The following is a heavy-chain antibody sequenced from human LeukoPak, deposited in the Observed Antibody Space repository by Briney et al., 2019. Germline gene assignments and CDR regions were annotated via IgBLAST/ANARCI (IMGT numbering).Heavy chain of an antibody. D-gene: IGHD6-13*01. CDR2: INHSGST. CDR3: ARGGYSSSWYVGPIFRTTKLDY. CDR1: GGSFSGYY. J-gene: IGHJ4*02. Sequence: SETLSRTCAVYGGSFSGYYWSWIRQPPGKGLEWIGEINHSGSTNYNPSLKSRVTISVDTSKNQFSLKLSSVTAADTAVYYCARGGYSSSWYVGPIFRTTKLDYWGQGTLVTVSS. V-gene: IGHV4-34*01.